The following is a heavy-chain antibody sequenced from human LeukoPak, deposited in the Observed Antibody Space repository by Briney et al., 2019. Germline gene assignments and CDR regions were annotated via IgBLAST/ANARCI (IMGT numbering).Heavy chain of an antibody. CDR2: INPNSGGT. V-gene: IGHV1-2*02. D-gene: IGHD3-10*01. Sequence: ASVKVSCKASGDTFTGYYMHWVRQAPGQGLEWMGWINPNSGGTNYAQKFQGRVTMTRDTSISTAYMELSRLRSDDTAVYYCAGFITMVRGGKARSAYGGQGSLVTVSS. CDR1: GDTFTGYY. CDR3: AGFITMVRGGKARSAY. J-gene: IGHJ4*02.